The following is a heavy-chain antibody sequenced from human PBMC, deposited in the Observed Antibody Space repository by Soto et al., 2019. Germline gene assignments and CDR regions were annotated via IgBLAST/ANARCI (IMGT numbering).Heavy chain of an antibody. D-gene: IGHD2-21*02. Sequence: SVKVSCKPSGYTLNTYYLHWVRQAPGQGLEWMGIIHPSGGGSTYAQKFLGRVTMTRDTSTSTVFMELSSLRSADTAVYYCARGGHIAVVTDSFDYWGQGTLVTSPQ. CDR1: GYTLNTYY. V-gene: IGHV1-46*02. CDR2: IHPSGGGS. J-gene: IGHJ4*02. CDR3: ARGGHIAVVTDSFDY.